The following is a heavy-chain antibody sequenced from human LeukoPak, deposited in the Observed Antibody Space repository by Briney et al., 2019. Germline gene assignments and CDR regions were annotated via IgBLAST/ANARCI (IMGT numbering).Heavy chain of an antibody. J-gene: IGHJ4*02. V-gene: IGHV4-34*01. D-gene: IGHD2-2*01. CDR2: INHSGST. CDR1: GGSFSGYY. Sequence: SETLSLTCAVYGGSFSGYYWSWIRQPPGKGLEWIGGINHSGSTNYNPSLKSRVTISVDTSKNQFSLKLSSVTAADTAVYYCARGGWRYHLHWGQGTLVTVSS. CDR3: ARGGWRYHLH.